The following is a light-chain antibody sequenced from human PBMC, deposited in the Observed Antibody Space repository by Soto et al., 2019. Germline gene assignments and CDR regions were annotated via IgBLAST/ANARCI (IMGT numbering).Light chain of an antibody. CDR1: QSLLHSNGYNY. Sequence: DIVMTQSPLSLPVIPGEPASISCRSSQSLLHSNGYNYLDWYLQKPGQSPQLLIYLGSNRASGVPDRFNGSGSGIDFTLKISRVEAEDVGVYYCMQALQTWTFGQGTKVEIK. CDR2: LGS. V-gene: IGKV2-28*01. CDR3: MQALQTWT. J-gene: IGKJ1*01.